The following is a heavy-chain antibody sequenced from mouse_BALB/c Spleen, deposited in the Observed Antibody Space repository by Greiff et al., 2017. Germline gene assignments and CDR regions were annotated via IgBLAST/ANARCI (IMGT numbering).Heavy chain of an antibody. Sequence: EVKLMESGPSLVKPSQTLSLTCSVTGYSFTSGYLNWIRQFPGNKLEYMGYISYSGSTYYNPSLKSRISITRDTSKNQYYLQLNSVTTEDTATYYCARYGEFPGFAYWGQGTLVTVSA. J-gene: IGHJ3*01. CDR1: GYSFTSGY. V-gene: IGHV3-8*02. CDR3: ARYGEFPGFAY. CDR2: ISYSGST.